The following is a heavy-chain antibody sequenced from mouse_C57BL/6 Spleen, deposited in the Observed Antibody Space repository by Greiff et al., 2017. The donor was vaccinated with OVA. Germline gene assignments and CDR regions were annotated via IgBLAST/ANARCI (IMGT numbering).Heavy chain of an antibody. CDR3: TDDYSL. D-gene: IGHD2-4*01. J-gene: IGHJ3*01. CDR2: IRLKYGNYAT. CDR1: GFTFSNYW. V-gene: IGHV6-3*01. Sequence: EVQLMESGGGLVQPGGSMKLSCVASGFTFSNYWMNWVRQSPVQGLEWVAQIRLKYGNYATHYAESVKGRFTFSRDDSKSSVYLQMNDLRAEDTGIYYCTDDYSLWGQGTLVTVSA.